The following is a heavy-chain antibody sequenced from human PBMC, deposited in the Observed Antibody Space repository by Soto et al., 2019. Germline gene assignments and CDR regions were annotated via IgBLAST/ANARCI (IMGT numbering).Heavy chain of an antibody. J-gene: IGHJ4*02. CDR2: INPNSGGT. Sequence: QVQLVQSGAEVQKPGASVKVSCKASGYTFTGYYMHWVRQAPGQGLEWMGWINPNSGGTDYAQKFHGRVTMTRDTSLSTAYREMSRLISDDTAVNYCAGGSLPGVARWGAYWGQGTLVTVSS. V-gene: IGHV1-2*02. D-gene: IGHD3-16*01. CDR1: GYTFTGYY. CDR3: AGGSLPGVARWGAY.